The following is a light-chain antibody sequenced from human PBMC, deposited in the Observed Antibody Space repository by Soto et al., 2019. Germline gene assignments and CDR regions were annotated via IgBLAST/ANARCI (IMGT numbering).Light chain of an antibody. CDR3: QQYGSSPFT. Sequence: EFVLTQSPGTLSLSPGERATLSCRASQSVSSSFLAWYQQKPGQAPRLLIYGASSRATGIPDRFSGSGSGTDFTLTISRLQSEDFAMYYCQQYGSSPFTFGPGTNVEIK. CDR2: GAS. J-gene: IGKJ3*01. CDR1: QSVSSSF. V-gene: IGKV3-20*01.